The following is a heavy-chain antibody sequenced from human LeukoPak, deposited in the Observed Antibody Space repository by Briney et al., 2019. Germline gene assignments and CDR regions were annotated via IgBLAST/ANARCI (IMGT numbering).Heavy chain of an antibody. CDR1: GFTFSSYW. D-gene: IGHD5/OR15-5a*01. J-gene: IGHJ5*02. CDR3: AREEGWSTPAPNWFDP. V-gene: IGHV3-7*01. CDR2: IKQDGSEK. Sequence: GGSLRLSCAASGFTFSSYWMSWVRQAPGKGLEWVANIKQDGSEKYYVDSVKGRFTISRDNAKNSLYLQMNSLRAEDTAVYYCAREEGWSTPAPNWFDPWGQGTLVTVSS.